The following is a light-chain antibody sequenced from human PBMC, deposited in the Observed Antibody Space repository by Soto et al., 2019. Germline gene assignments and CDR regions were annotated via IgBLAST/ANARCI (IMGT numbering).Light chain of an antibody. J-gene: IGKJ2*01. CDR2: KAS. CDR3: QQYNSYPYT. CDR1: QSISSW. Sequence: DIQMTQSPSTLSASVGDRVTITCRASQSISSWLAWYQQKPGKAPKLLIYKASSLESGVPSSFSGRGSGTEFTLTISSLQPDDFATYYCQQYNSYPYTFGQGTKLEIK. V-gene: IGKV1-5*03.